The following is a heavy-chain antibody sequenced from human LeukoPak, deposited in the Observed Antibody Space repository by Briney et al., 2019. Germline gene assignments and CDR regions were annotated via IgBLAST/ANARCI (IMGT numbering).Heavy chain of an antibody. D-gene: IGHD3-9*01. CDR2: IYTSGST. V-gene: IGHV4-4*07. CDR3: ARGSHFYDILTGYSDHFDY. CDR1: GGSISSYY. Sequence: NPSETLSLTCTVSGGSISSYYWSWIRQPAXXXLEWIGRIYTSGSTNYNPSLKSRVTMSVDTSKNQFSLKLSSVTAADTAVYYCARGSHFYDILTGYSDHFDYWGQGTLVTVSS. J-gene: IGHJ4*02.